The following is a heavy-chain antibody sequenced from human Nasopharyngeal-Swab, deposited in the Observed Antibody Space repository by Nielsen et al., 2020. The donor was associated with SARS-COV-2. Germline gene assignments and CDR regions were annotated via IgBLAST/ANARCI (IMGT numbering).Heavy chain of an antibody. V-gene: IGHV1-58*01. J-gene: IGHJ3*02. CDR3: AAPYCSGGSCYDAFDI. D-gene: IGHD2-15*01. CDR1: GFTFTSSA. CDR2: IVVGSGNT. Sequence: SVKVSCKASGFTFTSSAVQWVRQARGQRLEWIGWIVVGSGNTNYAQKFQERVTITRDMSTSTAYMGLSSLRSEDTAVYYCAAPYCSGGSCYDAFDIWGQGTMVTVSS.